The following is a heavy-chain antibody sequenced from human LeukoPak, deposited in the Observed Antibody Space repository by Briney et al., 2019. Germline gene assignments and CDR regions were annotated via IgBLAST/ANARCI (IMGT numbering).Heavy chain of an antibody. D-gene: IGHD6-13*01. V-gene: IGHV1-24*01. J-gene: IGHJ4*02. CDR1: GYTPTELS. CDR2: FDPEDGET. CDR3: ATDPTSPTGYSSSWYGY. Sequence: ASVKVSCKVSGYTPTELSMHWVRQAPGKGLEWMGGFDPEDGETIYAQKFQGRVTMTEDTSTDTAYMELSSLRSGDTAVYYCATDPTSPTGYSSSWYGYWGQGTLVTVSS.